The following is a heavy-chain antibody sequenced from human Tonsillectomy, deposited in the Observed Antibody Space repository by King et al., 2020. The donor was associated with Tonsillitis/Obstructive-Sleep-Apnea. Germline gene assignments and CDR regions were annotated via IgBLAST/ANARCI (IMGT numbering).Heavy chain of an antibody. CDR1: GFTFSSYG. V-gene: IGHV3-33*01. Sequence: VQLVESGGGVVQPGRSLRLSCAASGFTFSSYGMHWVRQAPGKGLEWVAVIWYDGSNKYYADSVKGRFTISRENSKNTLYLQMNSLRADDTAVYYCATALTGDLCYRFDPWGQGTLVTVSS. CDR2: IWYDGSNK. D-gene: IGHD7-27*01. CDR3: ATALTGDLCYRFDP. J-gene: IGHJ5*02.